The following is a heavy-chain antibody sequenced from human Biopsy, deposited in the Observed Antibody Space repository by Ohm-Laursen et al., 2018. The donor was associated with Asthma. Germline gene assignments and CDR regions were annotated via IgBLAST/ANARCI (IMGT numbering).Heavy chain of an antibody. V-gene: IGHV1-3*01. D-gene: IGHD3-9*01. CDR2: INAGNGNT. Sequence: ASVKVSCKASGYTFINYAIHWVRQAPGQRLEWMGWINAGNGNTKYSQKFQGRVTITSDTSASTAYMDLSSLRSEDTAVYYCARTYYDFLTGQVNDVFAIWGQGTMVTVSS. CDR1: GYTFINYA. CDR3: ARTYYDFLTGQVNDVFAI. J-gene: IGHJ3*02.